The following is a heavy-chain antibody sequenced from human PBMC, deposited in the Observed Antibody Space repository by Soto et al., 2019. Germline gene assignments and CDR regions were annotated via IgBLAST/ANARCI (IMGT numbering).Heavy chain of an antibody. CDR3: AHRLDYGDFNWFDP. CDR1: GFSLSTTGVG. CDR2: IYWNDEK. Sequence: SGPTLVNPTETLTLICTFSGFSLSTTGVGVGWIRQPPGKALEWLALIYWNDEKRYSPSLKSRLTITKDTSKNQVVLTVTNVDPVDTATYYCAHRLDYGDFNWFDPWGQGTLVTVSS. V-gene: IGHV2-5*01. D-gene: IGHD4-17*01. J-gene: IGHJ5*02.